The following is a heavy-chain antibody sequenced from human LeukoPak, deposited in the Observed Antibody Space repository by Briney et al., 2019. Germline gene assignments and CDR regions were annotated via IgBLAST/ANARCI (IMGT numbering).Heavy chain of an antibody. Sequence: SVKVSCKASGFIFSRSAVQWVRQARGQRLEWIGWIVVGSGNTNYAQKFQERVTMTRNMSTGTAYMELSSLRSEDTAVYYCAVGNYYDSSGYYPYAFDIWGQGTMVTVSS. CDR2: IVVGSGNT. D-gene: IGHD3-22*01. CDR1: GFIFSRSA. V-gene: IGHV1-58*01. J-gene: IGHJ3*02. CDR3: AVGNYYDSSGYYPYAFDI.